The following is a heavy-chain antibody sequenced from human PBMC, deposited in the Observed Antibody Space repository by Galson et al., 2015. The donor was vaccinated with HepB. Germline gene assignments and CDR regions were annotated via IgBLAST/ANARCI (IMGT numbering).Heavy chain of an antibody. CDR2: ISGYNGNT. V-gene: IGHV1-18*01. J-gene: IGHJ5*02. CDR3: ARDYSMTAGHWFDP. D-gene: IGHD5-18*01. Sequence: SVKVSCKASGYIFTNYGLNWVRQAPGQGLEWMGWISGYNGNTQYAQNFQDRVSMTTDTSTTTVYMGLRSLRSDDTAMYYCARDYSMTAGHWFDPWGQGTLVTVSS. CDR1: GYIFTNYG.